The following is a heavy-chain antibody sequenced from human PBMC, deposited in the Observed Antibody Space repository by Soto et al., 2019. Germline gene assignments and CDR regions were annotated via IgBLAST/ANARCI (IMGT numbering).Heavy chain of an antibody. CDR3: ARAVESRYFDY. J-gene: IGHJ4*02. CDR1: GGSIGSGGYY. Sequence: QVQLQESGPGLVKPSQTLSLTCTVSGGSIGSGGYYWSWIRQHPGKGLEWIGYISYSGSTYYTPSLKSRTTISRDTSKNQFSLKLSSVTAADTAVYYCARAVESRYFDYWGQGTLVTVSS. V-gene: IGHV4-31*03. D-gene: IGHD2-15*01. CDR2: ISYSGST.